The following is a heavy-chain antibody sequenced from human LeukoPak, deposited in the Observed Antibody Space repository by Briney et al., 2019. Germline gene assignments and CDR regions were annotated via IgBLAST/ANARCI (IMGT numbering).Heavy chain of an antibody. Sequence: GGSLRLSCATSGFTFSSYGMHWVRQALGKGLEWVAFIRYDGSNKHHADSVKGRFTISRDYSKNTLYLQMNSLRAEDTAVYYCTKDRWELPKRNYMDVWGKGTTVTVSS. CDR1: GFTFSSYG. V-gene: IGHV3-30*02. CDR2: IRYDGSNK. D-gene: IGHD1-26*01. J-gene: IGHJ6*03. CDR3: TKDRWELPKRNYMDV.